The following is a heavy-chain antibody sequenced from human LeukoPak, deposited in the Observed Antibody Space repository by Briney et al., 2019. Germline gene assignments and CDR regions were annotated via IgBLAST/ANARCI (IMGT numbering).Heavy chain of an antibody. J-gene: IGHJ4*02. CDR2: ISYDGSNK. CDR3: AKILGYCSGGSCLFDY. D-gene: IGHD2-15*01. CDR1: GFTFSSYG. Sequence: PGRSLRLSCAASGFTFSSYGMHWVRPAPGKGLEWVAVISYDGSNKYYADSVKGRFTISRDNSKNTLYLQMNSLRAEDTAVYYCAKILGYCSGGSCLFDYWGQGTLVTVSS. V-gene: IGHV3-30*18.